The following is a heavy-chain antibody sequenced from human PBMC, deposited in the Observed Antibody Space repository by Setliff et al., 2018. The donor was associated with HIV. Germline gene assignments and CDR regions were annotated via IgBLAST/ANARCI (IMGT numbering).Heavy chain of an antibody. J-gene: IGHJ4*02. CDR1: GGSFNGYY. Sequence: LSLTCAVYGGSFNGYYWNWIRQPPGKGLEWIGEINHSGGTKYNPSLKSRVTISVDTSKKQFSLRLTSVTAADTAVYYCARGVRDNSGWSSYYFDYWGQGTLVTVSS. CDR3: ARGVRDNSGWSSYYFDY. CDR2: INHSGGT. D-gene: IGHD6-19*01. V-gene: IGHV4-34*01.